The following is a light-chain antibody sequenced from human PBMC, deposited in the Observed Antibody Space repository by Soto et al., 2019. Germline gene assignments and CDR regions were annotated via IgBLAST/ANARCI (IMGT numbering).Light chain of an antibody. CDR2: GAS. CDR3: QQYGSSPWT. CDR1: QCVSSN. Sequence: EIVLAQSPATLAVSPGEIATLSCSASQCVSSNLASYQQKPGQAPRLLIYGASSRATGIPDRFSGSGSGTDFTLTISRLEPEDFAVYYCQQYGSSPWTFGQGTKVDIK. V-gene: IGKV3-20*01. J-gene: IGKJ1*01.